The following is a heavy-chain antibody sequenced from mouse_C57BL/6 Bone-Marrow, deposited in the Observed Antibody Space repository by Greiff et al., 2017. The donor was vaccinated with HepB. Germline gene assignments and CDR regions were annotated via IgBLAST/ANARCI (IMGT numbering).Heavy chain of an antibody. CDR3: ARHGWDFDY. Sequence: EVQGVESGGGLVKPGGSLKLSCAASGFTFSSYTMSWVRQTPEKRLEWVATISGGGGNTYYPDSVKGRFTISRDNAKNTLYLQMSSLRSEDTALYYCARHGWDFDYWGQGTTLTVSS. J-gene: IGHJ2*01. CDR1: GFTFSSYT. CDR2: ISGGGGNT. V-gene: IGHV5-9*01. D-gene: IGHD3-3*01.